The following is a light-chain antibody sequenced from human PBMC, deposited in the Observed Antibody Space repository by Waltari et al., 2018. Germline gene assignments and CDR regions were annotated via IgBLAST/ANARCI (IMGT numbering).Light chain of an antibody. CDR3: QQYNNWHT. CDR2: DVS. J-gene: IGKJ2*01. CDR1: QSISSN. Sequence: EIVMTQSPATLSVSPGERATLSCRASQSISSNLTWYQQKPGQAPSLLIYDVSTRATAIPVRFSGSGSGTEFTLTISSMQSEDFAVYYCQQYNNWHTFGQGTKLEIK. V-gene: IGKV3-15*01.